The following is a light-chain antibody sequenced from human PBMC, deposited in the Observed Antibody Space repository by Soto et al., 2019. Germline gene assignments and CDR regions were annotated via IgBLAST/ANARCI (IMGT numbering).Light chain of an antibody. Sequence: DIQMTQSPSTLSASVGDRVTITCRARQSISSWLAWHQQRPGKAPRLLIYKASSLESGVPSRFSGSGSGTEFTLTISSLQPDDFATYYCQDYSTYSRTFGQGTKVDIK. CDR1: QSISSW. CDR2: KAS. CDR3: QDYSTYSRT. V-gene: IGKV1-5*03. J-gene: IGKJ1*01.